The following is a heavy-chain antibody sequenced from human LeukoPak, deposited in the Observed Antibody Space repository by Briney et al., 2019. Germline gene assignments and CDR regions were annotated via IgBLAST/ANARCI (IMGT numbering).Heavy chain of an antibody. CDR2: IYYSGST. CDR3: AREGGLRYFDWLFDYFDY. D-gene: IGHD3-9*01. J-gene: IGHJ4*02. V-gene: IGHV4-39*02. Sequence: SETLSLTCAVSGGSISSNSYYWGWIRQPPGKGLEWIGSIYYSGSTYYNPSLKSRVTISVDTSKNQFSLKLSSVTAADTAVYYCAREGGLRYFDWLFDYFDYWGQGTLVTVSS. CDR1: GGSISSNSYY.